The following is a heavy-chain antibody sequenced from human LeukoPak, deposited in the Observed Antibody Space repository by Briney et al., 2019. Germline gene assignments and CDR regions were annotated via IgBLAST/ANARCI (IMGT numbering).Heavy chain of an antibody. Sequence: ASVKVSCKASGYTFTGYYMHWVRQAPGQGLEWMGWINPNNGGTNYAQKFQGRVTLTRDTSISTAYMELSRLRSDDTAVYYCARVIDYDFWSGYYPPPGYWGQGTLVTVSS. V-gene: IGHV1-2*02. CDR2: INPNNGGT. CDR3: ARVIDYDFWSGYYPPPGY. CDR1: GYTFTGYY. D-gene: IGHD3-3*01. J-gene: IGHJ4*02.